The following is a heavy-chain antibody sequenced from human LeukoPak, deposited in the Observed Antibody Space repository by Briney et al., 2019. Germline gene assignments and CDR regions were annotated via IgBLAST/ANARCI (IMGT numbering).Heavy chain of an antibody. CDR1: GFTFSNYA. D-gene: IGHD2-15*01. V-gene: IGHV3-30*04. CDR3: ARVKGGGGFDY. Sequence: GGSLRLSCASSGFTFSNYAMHWVRQAPGKRLEWVAVISYDGSNKYYADSVKGRFTISRDNSKNTLYLQMNSLRAEDTAVYYCARVKGGGGFDYWGQGTLVTVSS. CDR2: ISYDGSNK. J-gene: IGHJ4*02.